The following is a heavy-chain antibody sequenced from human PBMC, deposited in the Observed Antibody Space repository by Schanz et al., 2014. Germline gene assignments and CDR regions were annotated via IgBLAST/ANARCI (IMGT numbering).Heavy chain of an antibody. CDR2: INGSGNAT. CDR1: GFTFTTYA. Sequence: DVQLLESGGGLVQPGESLRLSCAASGFTFTTYAMTWVRQAPGKGLEWVAAINGSGNATYYADSVKGRFTISRDNSKNTLYLQINSLRAEDTAVYYCASGGYCTNGVCNGGRNWFDPWGQGTLVTVSS. J-gene: IGHJ5*02. V-gene: IGHV3-23*01. CDR3: ASGGYCTNGVCNGGRNWFDP. D-gene: IGHD2-8*01.